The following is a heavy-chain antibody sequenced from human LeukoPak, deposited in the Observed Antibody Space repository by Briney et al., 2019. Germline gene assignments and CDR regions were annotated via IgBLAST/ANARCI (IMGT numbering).Heavy chain of an antibody. J-gene: IGHJ4*02. CDR2: INHSGST. V-gene: IGHV4-34*01. D-gene: IGHD5-24*01. Sequence: PSETPSLTCAVYGGSFSGYYWSWIRQPPGKGLEWIGEINHSGSTNYNPSLKSRVTISVDTSKNQFPLKLSSVTAADTAVYYCARKMATTRGYFDYWGQGTLVTVSS. CDR1: GGSFSGYY. CDR3: ARKMATTRGYFDY.